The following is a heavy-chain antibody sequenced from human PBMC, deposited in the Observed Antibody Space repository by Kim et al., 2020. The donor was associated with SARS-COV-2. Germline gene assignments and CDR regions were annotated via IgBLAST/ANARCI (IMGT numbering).Heavy chain of an antibody. CDR1: GYIFSNFW. J-gene: IGHJ4*02. CDR3: ASPHGDDTSLWGSFDK. D-gene: IGHD2-21*01. Sequence: GESLKISCKGSGYIFSNFWIAWVRQMPGKGLMEWMGIIYPGDSDTRYSPSFQGRVTISADKSNSTAYLQWSSLKASDTAIYFCASPHGDDTSLWGSFDKWGQGTLVTFSS. CDR2: IYPGDSDT. V-gene: IGHV5-51*01.